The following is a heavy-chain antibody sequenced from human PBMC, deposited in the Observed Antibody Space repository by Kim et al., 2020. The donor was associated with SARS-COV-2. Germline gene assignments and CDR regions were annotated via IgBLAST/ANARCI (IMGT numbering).Heavy chain of an antibody. V-gene: IGHV1-2*02. J-gene: IGHJ4*02. Sequence: YAQKLQGRVTMTRDTSISTGYMELSRLRSDETAVYYCARDLRGYSYGYSFWGQGTLVTVSS. CDR3: ARDLRGYSYGYSF. D-gene: IGHD5-18*01.